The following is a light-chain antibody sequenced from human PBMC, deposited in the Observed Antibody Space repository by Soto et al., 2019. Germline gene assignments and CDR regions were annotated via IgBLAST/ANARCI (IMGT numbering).Light chain of an antibody. CDR2: GAS. V-gene: IGKV3-20*01. CDR1: QSVSSSH. CDR3: QQYGSSPLT. Sequence: EIVLTQSPGTLSLSSGERATLSCRASQSVSSSHLAWYQQKPGQAPRVLIYGASSRATGIPDRFSGSGSGTDFTLIISRLEPEDFEVYYCQQYGSSPLTFGQGTKVEIK. J-gene: IGKJ1*01.